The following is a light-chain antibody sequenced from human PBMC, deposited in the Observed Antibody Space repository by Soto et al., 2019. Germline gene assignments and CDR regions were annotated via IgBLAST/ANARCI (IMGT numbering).Light chain of an antibody. V-gene: IGKV1-5*01. CDR3: QVRTDWPPFMYS. CDR1: QSIGRW. J-gene: IGKJ2*01. Sequence: DIQMTQSPSTLSSFVGDRVTITCRASQSIGRWLAWYQQKPGKAPKLLIYDASSLESGVPSRFSGSGSGTEFTLTISRLEPEDFAVYYCQVRTDWPPFMYSFGQGTKLEVK. CDR2: DAS.